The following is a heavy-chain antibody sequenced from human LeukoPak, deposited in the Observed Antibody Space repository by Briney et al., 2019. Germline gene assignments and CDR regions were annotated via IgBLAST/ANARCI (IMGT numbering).Heavy chain of an antibody. Sequence: GGSLRLSCAASGFTFSSYWMSWVRQAPGKGLEWVANIKQDGSEKYYVDSVKGRFTISRDNAKNSLYLQMNSLRAEDTAVYYCARHGGYCSSTSCYTGYYYYYMDVWGKGTTVTVSS. V-gene: IGHV3-7*01. CDR2: IKQDGSEK. CDR1: GFTFSSYW. J-gene: IGHJ6*03. CDR3: ARHGGYCSSTSCYTGYYYYYMDV. D-gene: IGHD2-2*02.